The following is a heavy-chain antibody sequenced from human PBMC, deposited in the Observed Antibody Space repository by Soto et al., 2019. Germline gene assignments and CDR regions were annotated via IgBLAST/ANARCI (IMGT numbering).Heavy chain of an antibody. CDR1: GYSFTSYW. Sequence: EVQLVQSGAEVKKPGESLRISCTGSGYSFTSYWISWVRQMPGKGLEWMGRIDPSDSYTNYSPSFQGHVTISADKSIRTDDLQWSSLKASDTAMYYCARLQAAAGDNDLTFDYWGQGTLVTVSS. CDR2: IDPSDSYT. CDR3: ARLQAAAGDNDLTFDY. V-gene: IGHV5-10-1*01. J-gene: IGHJ4*02. D-gene: IGHD6-13*01.